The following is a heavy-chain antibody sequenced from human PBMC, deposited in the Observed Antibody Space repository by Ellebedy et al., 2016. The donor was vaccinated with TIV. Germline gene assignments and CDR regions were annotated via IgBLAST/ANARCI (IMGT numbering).Heavy chain of an antibody. CDR2: INHSGST. CDR3: AGSMVRGVIITTYNWFDP. J-gene: IGHJ5*02. CDR1: GGSISSYY. D-gene: IGHD3-10*01. V-gene: IGHV4-34*01. Sequence: SETLSLXXTVSGGSISSYYWSWIRQPPGKGLEWIGEINHSGSTNYNPSLKSRVTISVDTSKNQFSLKLSSVTAADTAVYYCAGSMVRGVIITTYNWFDPWGQGTLVTVSS.